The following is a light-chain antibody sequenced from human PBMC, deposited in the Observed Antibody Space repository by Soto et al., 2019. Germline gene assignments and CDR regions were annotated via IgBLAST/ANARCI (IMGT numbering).Light chain of an antibody. J-gene: IGLJ3*02. CDR2: EVS. CDR3: ISYTSSTTWV. CDR1: SSDVGGYNY. V-gene: IGLV2-14*01. Sequence: QSALTQPASVSGSPGQSITISCTGTSSDVGGYNYVSWYQQHPGKAPKLMIYEVSPRPSGVSNRFSGSKSGNTASLTISGLQAEDEADYYCISYTSSTTWVFGGGTKLTVL.